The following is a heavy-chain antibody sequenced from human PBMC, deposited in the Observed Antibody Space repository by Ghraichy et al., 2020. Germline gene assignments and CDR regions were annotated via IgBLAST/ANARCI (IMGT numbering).Heavy chain of an antibody. CDR3: ARVHYGDYGSD. V-gene: IGHV3-66*01. J-gene: IGHJ4*02. CDR1: GFTVISNY. D-gene: IGHD4-17*01. Sequence: GGSLRLSCAASGFTVISNYMSWVRQAPGKGLEWVSLIYSGGNTYYADSVKGRFTISRDNLKNTLYLQMNSLRAEDTAVYYCARVHYGDYGSDWGQGTLVTVSS. CDR2: IYSGGNT.